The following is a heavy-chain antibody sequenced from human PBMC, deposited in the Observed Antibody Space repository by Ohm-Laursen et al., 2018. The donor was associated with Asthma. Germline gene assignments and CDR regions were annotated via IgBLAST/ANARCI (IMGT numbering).Heavy chain of an antibody. CDR1: GFTFSSYG. CDR3: AKEVDIVATINRAYFDY. V-gene: IGHV3-30*18. J-gene: IGHJ4*02. D-gene: IGHD5-12*01. Sequence: SLRLSCAASGFTFSSYGMHWVRQAPGKGLEWVAVISYDGSNKYYADSVKGRFTISRDNSKNTLYLQMNSLRAEDTAVYYCAKEVDIVATINRAYFDYWGQGTLVTVSS. CDR2: ISYDGSNK.